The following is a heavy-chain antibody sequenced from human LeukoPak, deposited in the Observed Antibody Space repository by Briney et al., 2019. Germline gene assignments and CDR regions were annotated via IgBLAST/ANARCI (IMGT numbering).Heavy chain of an antibody. V-gene: IGHV3-9*01. CDR1: GFTFSSYA. CDR3: AKSRWLVESRLDY. Sequence: PGGSLRLSCAASGFTFSSYAMHWVRQAPGKGLEWVSGITWNSAGIGYADSVKGRFTISRDNAKNSLYLQMHSLRAEDTALYYCAKSRWLVESRLDYWGQGTLVTVSS. D-gene: IGHD6-6*01. J-gene: IGHJ4*02. CDR2: ITWNSAGI.